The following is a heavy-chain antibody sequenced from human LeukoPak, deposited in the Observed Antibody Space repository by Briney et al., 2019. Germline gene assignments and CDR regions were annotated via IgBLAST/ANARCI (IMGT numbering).Heavy chain of an antibody. J-gene: IGHJ6*04. CDR3: ARDRAPPYYYYGMDV. CDR1: GYTLTSYG. V-gene: IGHV1-18*04. CDR2: ISAYNGNT. Sequence: ASVKVSCKASGYTLTSYGISWVRQAPGQGLEWMGWISAYNGNTNYAQKLQGRVTMTTDTSTSTAYMELRGLRSDDTAVYYCARDRAPPYYYYGMDVWGKGTTVTVSS.